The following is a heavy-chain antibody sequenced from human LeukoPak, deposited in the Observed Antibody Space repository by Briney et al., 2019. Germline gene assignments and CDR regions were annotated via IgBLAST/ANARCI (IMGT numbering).Heavy chain of an antibody. Sequence: GAFLQISCKCSGYIFTSYWIGWVRQLPGKGLEWMGIIYPGDSDTNYSPSFQGQVTISADKSISTAYLQWSSLKASDTAMYYCARQRDGYYFDYWGQGPLVTVSP. CDR2: IYPGDSDT. D-gene: IGHD5-24*01. CDR1: GYIFTSYW. V-gene: IGHV5-51*01. CDR3: ARQRDGYYFDY. J-gene: IGHJ4*02.